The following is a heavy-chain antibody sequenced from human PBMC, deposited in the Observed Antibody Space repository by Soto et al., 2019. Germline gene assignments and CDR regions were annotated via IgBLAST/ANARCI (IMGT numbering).Heavy chain of an antibody. D-gene: IGHD5-12*01. CDR3: AKERGDIVATIWHRVMTTVTTSFLKNRLSTKIDY. V-gene: IGHV3-23*01. J-gene: IGHJ4*02. CDR1: GFTFSSYA. CDR2: ISGSGGST. Sequence: GGSLRLSCAASGFTFSSYAMSWVRQAPGKGLEWVSAISGSGGSTYYADSVKGRFTISRDNSKNTLYLQMNSPRAEDTAVYYCAKERGDIVATIWHRVMTTVTTSFLKNRLSTKIDYWGQGTLVTVSS.